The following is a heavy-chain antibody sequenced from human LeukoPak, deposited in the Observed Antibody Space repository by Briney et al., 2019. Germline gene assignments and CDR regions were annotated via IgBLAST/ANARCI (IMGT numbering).Heavy chain of an antibody. J-gene: IGHJ4*02. V-gene: IGHV4-59*12. Sequence: SETLSLTCTVSGGSINNDYWSWIRQSPGKGLEWIGYISHSGSTKYNPSLKSRVTMSVDTSKNQFSLKLSSVTAADTAVYYCARGLSGSYAPVFDYWGQGTLVTVSS. CDR3: ARGLSGSYAPVFDY. D-gene: IGHD1-26*01. CDR1: GGSINNDY. CDR2: ISHSGST.